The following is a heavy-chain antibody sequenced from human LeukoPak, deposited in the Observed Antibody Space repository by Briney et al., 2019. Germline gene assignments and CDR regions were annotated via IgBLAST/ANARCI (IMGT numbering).Heavy chain of an antibody. J-gene: IGHJ4*02. V-gene: IGHV3-49*04. CDR3: TRDDRYDFWSGYFYFDY. CDR1: GFTFGDYA. CDR2: IRSKAYGGTT. Sequence: AGGSLRLSCTASGFTFGDYAMSWVRQAPGKGLEWVGFIRSKAYGGTTEYAASVKGRFTISRDDSKSIAYLQMNSLKTEDTAVYYCTRDDRYDFWSGYFYFDYWGQGTLVTVSS. D-gene: IGHD3-3*01.